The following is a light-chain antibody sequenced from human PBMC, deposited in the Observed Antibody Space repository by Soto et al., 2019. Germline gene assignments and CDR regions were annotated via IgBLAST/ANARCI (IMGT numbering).Light chain of an antibody. Sequence: QSALTQPASVSGSPGQSITISCTGTSSDVGGYNYVSWYQQHPGKAPKLMIYDVSNRPSGVSNRFSGSKSGNTASLTISGLQAEDEAEYYCSSYTSSSTQVFGTGTKLTVL. CDR1: SSDVGGYNY. J-gene: IGLJ1*01. CDR3: SSYTSSSTQV. CDR2: DVS. V-gene: IGLV2-14*01.